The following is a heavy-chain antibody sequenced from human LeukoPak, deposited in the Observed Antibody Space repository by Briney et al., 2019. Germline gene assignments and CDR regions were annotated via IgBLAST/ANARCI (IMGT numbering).Heavy chain of an antibody. CDR3: EKDGNNNRVGFSYQVVPRWDFYDYYMDV. CDR1: GFALNTYG. J-gene: IGHJ6*03. Sequence: GGSLRLSCAASGFALNTYGMHWVRQAPGKGLEWVACIRVDESQRYYAASVKGRFTISRDSSRNMVYLRMNSMKTEDTAVYYCEKDGNNNRVGFSYQVVPRWDFYDYYMDVWGKGTTVIVSS. D-gene: IGHD5-24*01. V-gene: IGHV3-30*02. CDR2: IRVDESQR.